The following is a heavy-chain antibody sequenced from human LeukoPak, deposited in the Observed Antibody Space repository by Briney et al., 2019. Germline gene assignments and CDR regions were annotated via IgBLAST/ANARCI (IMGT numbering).Heavy chain of an antibody. D-gene: IGHD3-10*01. CDR2: ISGRGASK. CDR1: GLTFNNYA. CDR3: ANRQGTLKVDY. V-gene: IGHV3-23*01. J-gene: IGHJ4*02. Sequence: GGSLRLSCAVSGLTFNNYAMSWVRQAPGKGLEWVSGISGRGASKYYADSVKGRFTISRDNSKNTLYLQMNSLRAEDTAVYYCANRQGTLKVDYWGQGTLVTVSS.